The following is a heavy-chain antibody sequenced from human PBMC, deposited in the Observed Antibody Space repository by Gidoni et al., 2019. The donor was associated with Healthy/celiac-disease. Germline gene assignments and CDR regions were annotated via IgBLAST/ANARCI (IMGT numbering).Heavy chain of an antibody. J-gene: IGHJ5*02. CDR1: GYTFTSYD. CDR2: MNPNSGNT. V-gene: IGHV1-8*01. D-gene: IGHD2-2*01. CDR3: ARRRCSSTSCYRRFYWFDP. Sequence: QVQLVQSGAEVKKPGASVKVSCKASGYTFTSYDINWVRQATGQGLEWMGWMNPNSGNTGYAQKFQGRVTMTRNTSISTAYMELSSLRSEDTAVYYCARRRCSSTSCYRRFYWFDPWGQGTLVTVSS.